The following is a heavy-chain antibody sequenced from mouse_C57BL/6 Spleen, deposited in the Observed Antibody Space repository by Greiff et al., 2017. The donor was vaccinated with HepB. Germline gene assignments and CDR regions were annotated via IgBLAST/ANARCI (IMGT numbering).Heavy chain of an antibody. J-gene: IGHJ1*03. V-gene: IGHV5-6*01. D-gene: IGHD2-14*01. Sequence: EVQLVESGGDLVKPGGSLKLSCAASGFTFSSYGMSWVRQTPDKRLEWVATISSGGSYTYYPDSVKGRFTISRDNAKNTLYLQMSSLKSEDTAMYYCARQVRDGYFDVWGTGTTVTVSS. CDR2: ISSGGSYT. CDR3: ARQVRDGYFDV. CDR1: GFTFSSYG.